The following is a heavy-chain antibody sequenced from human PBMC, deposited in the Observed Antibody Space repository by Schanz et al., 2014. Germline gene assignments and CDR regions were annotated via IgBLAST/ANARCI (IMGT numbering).Heavy chain of an antibody. D-gene: IGHD1-1*01. V-gene: IGHV3-11*01. CDR2: ISRDGTTS. J-gene: IGHJ4*02. CDR1: GFIFNDYY. Sequence: QVQLVESGGGLVKPGGSLRLSCAASGFIFNDYYMNWIRQAPGKGLEWLSYISRDGTTSYYADSVKGRFTISRDNAKNSLYLEMTSLRGEDTAVYYCARLEYTSGWQGFDYWGQGTLVTVSS. CDR3: ARLEYTSGWQGFDY.